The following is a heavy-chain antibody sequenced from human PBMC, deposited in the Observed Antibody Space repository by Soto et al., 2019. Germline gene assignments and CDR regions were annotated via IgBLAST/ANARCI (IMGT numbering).Heavy chain of an antibody. V-gene: IGHV3-23*01. CDR2: LSGSGGYT. CDR1: AFAFASYA. D-gene: IGHD3-22*01. J-gene: IGHJ4*02. Sequence: PGRSMRLSCAASAFAFASYAMAWVRQAPGKRLKWVAALSGSGGYTYYADSVKGRFTISRDNPEKTLYLQMDSQRAEDTAKYHCAKWTGYYSDSSVYSYYFDYWGRETLVTASS. CDR3: AKWTGYYSDSSVYSYYFDY.